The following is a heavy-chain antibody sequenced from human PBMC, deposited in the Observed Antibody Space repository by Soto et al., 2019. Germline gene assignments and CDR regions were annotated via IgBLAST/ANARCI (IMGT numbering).Heavy chain of an antibody. V-gene: IGHV4-39*01. CDR1: GGSISSSSYY. CDR3: ARHALGYGELSPAVKEADY. CDR2: IYYSGST. J-gene: IGHJ4*02. Sequence: QLQLQESGPGLVKPSETLSLTCTVSGGSISSSSYYWGWIRQPPGKGLEWIGSIYYSGSTYYNPSLKVGVTISVDTSKNPFSLKLSSVTAADTAVYYCARHALGYGELSPAVKEADYWGQGTLVTVSS. D-gene: IGHD4-17*01.